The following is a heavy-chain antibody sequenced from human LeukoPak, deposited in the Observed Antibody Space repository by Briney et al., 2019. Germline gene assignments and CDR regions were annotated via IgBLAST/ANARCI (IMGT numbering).Heavy chain of an antibody. CDR1: GGTFSSYA. D-gene: IGHD6-13*01. CDR2: IIPILGIA. CDR3: AREEPIAAADPYFDY. J-gene: IGHJ4*02. Sequence: SVKVSCKASGGTFSSYAISWVRQAPGQGLEWMGRIIPILGIANYAQKFQGRVTITADKSTSTAYMELSSLRSEDTAVYYCAREEPIAAADPYFDYWGQGTLVTVSS. V-gene: IGHV1-69*04.